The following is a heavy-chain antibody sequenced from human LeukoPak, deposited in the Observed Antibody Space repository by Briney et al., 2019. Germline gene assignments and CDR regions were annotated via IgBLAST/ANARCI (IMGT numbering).Heavy chain of an antibody. Sequence: PSETLSLTCAVSGYSISSGYYWGWIRQPPGKGLEWIGSIYHSGSTYYNPSLKSRATISVDTSKNQFSPKLSSVTAADTAVYYCARDWGEKIWFGESYNWFDPWGQGTLVTVSS. V-gene: IGHV4-38-2*02. J-gene: IGHJ5*02. CDR2: IYHSGST. D-gene: IGHD3-10*01. CDR3: ARDWGEKIWFGESYNWFDP. CDR1: GYSISSGYY.